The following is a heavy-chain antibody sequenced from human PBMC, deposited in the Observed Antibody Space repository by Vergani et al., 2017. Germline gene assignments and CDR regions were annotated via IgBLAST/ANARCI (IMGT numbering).Heavy chain of an antibody. CDR1: GFIFSHYW. CDR3: ATKSCGTPGCQIGYFRE. CDR2: INQDGSEK. Sequence: EVQLVESGGGLVQPGGSLRLSCAASGFIFSHYWMSWVRQAPGKGLEWVANINQDGSEKYYVDSVKGRFTISRDNAKNSLYLQMNSLRAEDTALYYCATKSCGTPGCQIGYFREWGQGTLVTVSS. D-gene: IGHD1-1*01. V-gene: IGHV3-7*01. J-gene: IGHJ1*01.